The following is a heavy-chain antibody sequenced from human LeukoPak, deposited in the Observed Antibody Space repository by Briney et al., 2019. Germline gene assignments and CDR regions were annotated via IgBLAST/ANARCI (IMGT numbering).Heavy chain of an antibody. V-gene: IGHV3-23*01. CDR3: AKGVPGAIGRDYFDY. Sequence: PGGSLRLSCAASGFTFTNHAMSWVRQAPGKGLEWVSVTSGSGYTTYYADSVKGRFTISRDNSKNTLYLQVNSLRAEDTAVYYCAKGVPGAIGRDYFDYWGQGTLVTVSS. CDR2: TSGSGYTT. J-gene: IGHJ4*02. D-gene: IGHD2-2*02. CDR1: GFTFTNHA.